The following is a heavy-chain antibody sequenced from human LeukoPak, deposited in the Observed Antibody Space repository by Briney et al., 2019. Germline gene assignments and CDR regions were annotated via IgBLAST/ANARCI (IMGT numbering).Heavy chain of an antibody. CDR3: AKSLDRYYDYVWGSLIDAFDI. V-gene: IGHV3-23*01. D-gene: IGHD3-16*01. CDR1: GFTFSSYG. J-gene: IGHJ3*02. Sequence: QTGGSLRLSCAASGFTFSSYGMSWVRQAPGKGLEWVSAISGSGGSTYYADSVKGRFTISRDNSKNTLYLQMNSLRAEDTAVYYCAKSLDRYYDYVWGSLIDAFDIWGQGTMVTVSS. CDR2: ISGSGGST.